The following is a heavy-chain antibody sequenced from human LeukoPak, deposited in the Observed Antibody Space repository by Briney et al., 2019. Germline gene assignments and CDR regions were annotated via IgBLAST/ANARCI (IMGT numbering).Heavy chain of an antibody. J-gene: IGHJ4*02. CDR2: IITGTGGK. CDR3: AREAVTGTDGYDY. D-gene: IGHD6-19*01. Sequence: GGSLRLSCAVSGFTLTNHGVSWVRQAPGKGLEWVSIITGTGGKYYGDSVKGRFVLSRDNAKNSVYLQMNSLRAEDTAVYYCAREAVTGTDGYDYWGQGTLVTVSS. CDR1: GFTLTNHG. V-gene: IGHV3-21*01.